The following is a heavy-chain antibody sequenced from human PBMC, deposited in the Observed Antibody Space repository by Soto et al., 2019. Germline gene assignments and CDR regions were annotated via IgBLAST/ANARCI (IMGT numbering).Heavy chain of an antibody. D-gene: IGHD2-21*02. CDR2: VTANGGST. CDR3: ASLGVGDWANYYYYYGMDV. CDR1: GFTFSVYA. V-gene: IGHV3-23*01. Sequence: GGSLRLSCAATGFTFSVYAMTWVRQAPGKGLEWVSAVTANGGSTYSADSVKGRFTISRDNSKNTLFLQMNSLRAEDTAVYYCASLGVGDWANYYYYYGMDVWGQGTTVTVS. J-gene: IGHJ6*02.